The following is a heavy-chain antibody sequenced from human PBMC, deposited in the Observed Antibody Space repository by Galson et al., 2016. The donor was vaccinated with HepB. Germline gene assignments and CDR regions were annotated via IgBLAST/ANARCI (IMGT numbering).Heavy chain of an antibody. Sequence: QSGAEVKKPGESLRISCQGSGYSLSSYWISWVRRMPGKGLEWMGRIDPSDSYTNYSPSFKGHVTISSDKSISTAYLQWSSLKASDTAMYYCARQREYSYGDVDYWGQGTLVTVSS. D-gene: IGHD5-18*01. CDR2: IDPSDSYT. CDR1: GYSLSSYW. V-gene: IGHV5-10-1*01. J-gene: IGHJ4*02. CDR3: ARQREYSYGDVDY.